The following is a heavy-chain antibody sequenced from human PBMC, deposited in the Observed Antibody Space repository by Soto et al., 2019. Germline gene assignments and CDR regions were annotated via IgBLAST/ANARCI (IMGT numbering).Heavy chain of an antibody. CDR3: ARGYCSGGSCSGFDY. D-gene: IGHD2-15*01. CDR1: GYTFTSYG. CDR2: ISAYNGNT. J-gene: IGHJ4*02. Sequence: ASVKVSCKASGYTFTSYGISWVRQAPGQGLEWMGWISAYNGNTNYAQKLQGRVTMTTDTSTSTAYMELRSLRSDDTAVYYCARGYCSGGSCSGFDYWGQGTLVTVSS. V-gene: IGHV1-18*01.